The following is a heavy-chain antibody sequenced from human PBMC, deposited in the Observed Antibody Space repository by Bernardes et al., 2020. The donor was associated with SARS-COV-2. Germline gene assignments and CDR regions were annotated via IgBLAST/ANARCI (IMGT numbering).Heavy chain of an antibody. J-gene: IGHJ3*01. CDR2: ISNYNGNT. V-gene: IGHV1-18*01. CDR1: GYNFRHFG. CDR3: ARRGTRGRDDTFDF. D-gene: IGHD2-2*01. Sequence: ASVKVSCKPSGYNFRHFGISWLRQAPGQGFEWMGLISNYNGNTNFGQKFRGRLTMTSDSSTTTVYMELRGLTSDDSAVYYCARRGTRGRDDTFDFWGQGTLVTVSS.